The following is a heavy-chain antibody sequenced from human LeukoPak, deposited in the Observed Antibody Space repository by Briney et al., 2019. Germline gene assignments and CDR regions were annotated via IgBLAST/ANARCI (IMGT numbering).Heavy chain of an antibody. D-gene: IGHD2-2*02. CDR2: INHSGST. Sequence: SETLSLTRAVYGGSFSGYYWSWIRQPPGKGLEWIGEINHSGSTNYNPSLKSRVTISVDTSKNQFSLKLSSVTAADTAVYYCALFGYCSSTSCYTYFDYWGQGTLVTVSS. CDR1: GGSFSGYY. CDR3: ALFGYCSSTSCYTYFDY. V-gene: IGHV4-34*01. J-gene: IGHJ4*02.